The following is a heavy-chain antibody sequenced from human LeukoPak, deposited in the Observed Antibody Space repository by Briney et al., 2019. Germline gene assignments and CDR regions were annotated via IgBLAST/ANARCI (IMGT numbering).Heavy chain of an antibody. J-gene: IGHJ4*02. CDR2: ISSSSSTI. CDR1: GFTFSSYS. D-gene: IGHD4-23*01. CDR3: ARPLAPGGNLYPAY. Sequence: GGSLRLSCAASGFTFSSYSMNWVRQAPGKGLEWVSYISSSSSTIYYADSVKGRFTISRDNAKNSLYLQMNSLRAEDTAVYYCARPLAPGGNLYPAYWGQGTLVTVSS. V-gene: IGHV3-48*01.